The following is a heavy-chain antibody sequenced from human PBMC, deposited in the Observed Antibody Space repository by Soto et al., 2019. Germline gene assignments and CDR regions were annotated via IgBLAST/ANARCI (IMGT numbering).Heavy chain of an antibody. CDR2: MNPNSGNT. V-gene: IGHV1-8*01. CDR3: ARGELLWFGESYGMDV. Sequence: QVQLVQSGAEVKKPGASVKVSCKASGYTFTSYDINWVRQATGQGLEWMGWMNPNSGNTGYAQKFQGRVTMTRNTXIXXAYMELSSLRSEDTAVYYCARGELLWFGESYGMDVWGQGTTVTVSS. CDR1: GYTFTSYD. D-gene: IGHD3-10*01. J-gene: IGHJ6*02.